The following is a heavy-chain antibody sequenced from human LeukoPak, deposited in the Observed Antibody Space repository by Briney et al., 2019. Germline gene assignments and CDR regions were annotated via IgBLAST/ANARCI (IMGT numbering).Heavy chain of an antibody. CDR3: ARQGYYYGMDV. V-gene: IGHV4-39*01. J-gene: IGHJ6*02. Sequence: SETLSLTCTVSGGSVSSSSYYWGWIRQPPGKGLEWIGSVYYSGSTYYNPSLKSQVTISVDTSKNQFSLKLGSVNAADTAVYYCARQGYYYGMDVWGQGTTVTVSS. CDR2: VYYSGST. CDR1: GGSVSSSSYY.